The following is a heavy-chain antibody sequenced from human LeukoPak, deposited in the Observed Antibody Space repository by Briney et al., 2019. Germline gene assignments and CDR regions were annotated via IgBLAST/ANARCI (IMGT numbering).Heavy chain of an antibody. CDR2: ISGSGGST. Sequence: GGSLRLSCAASGFTFSSYAMSWVRQAPGKGLEWVSAISGSGGSTYYADSVKGRFTISRDNSKNTLYLQMNSLRAEDTAVYYCAKDTSQTDYYDSSGSFYDYWGQGTLVTVSS. CDR1: GFTFSSYA. D-gene: IGHD3-22*01. J-gene: IGHJ4*02. CDR3: AKDTSQTDYYDSSGSFYDY. V-gene: IGHV3-23*01.